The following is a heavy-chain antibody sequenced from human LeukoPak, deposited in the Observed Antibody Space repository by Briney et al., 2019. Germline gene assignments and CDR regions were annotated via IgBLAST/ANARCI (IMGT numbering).Heavy chain of an antibody. V-gene: IGHV1-69*04. J-gene: IGHJ4*02. CDR2: IIPILGIA. D-gene: IGHD5-12*01. CDR1: GGTFSSYA. CDR3: ARGFGGYDYLLYAASDY. Sequence: SVKVSCKASGGTFSSYAISWVRQAPGQGLEWMGRIIPILGIANYAQKFQGRVTITADKSTSTAYMELSSLRSEDTAVYYCARGFGGYDYLLYAASDYWGQGTLVTVSS.